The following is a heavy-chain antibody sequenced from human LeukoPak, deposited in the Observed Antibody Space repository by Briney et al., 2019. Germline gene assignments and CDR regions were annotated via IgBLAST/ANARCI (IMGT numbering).Heavy chain of an antibody. D-gene: IGHD3-10*01. Sequence: GASVKVSCKASGYTFTSYAMHWVRQAPGQRLEWMGWINAGNGNTKYSQKLQGRVTITRDTSASTAYMELSSLRSGDTAVYYCARDRGVRGSGSYYTRVFGYWGQGTLVTVSS. CDR3: ARDRGVRGSGSYYTRVFGY. V-gene: IGHV1-3*01. CDR1: GYTFTSYA. CDR2: INAGNGNT. J-gene: IGHJ4*02.